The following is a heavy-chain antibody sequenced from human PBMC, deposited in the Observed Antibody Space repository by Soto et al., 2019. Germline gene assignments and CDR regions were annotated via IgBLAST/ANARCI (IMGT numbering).Heavy chain of an antibody. CDR2: IIPIFGTA. V-gene: IGHV1-69*13. CDR3: ARFPDLVVPAATAYYYYGMDV. J-gene: IGHJ6*02. D-gene: IGHD2-2*01. CDR1: GGTFSSYA. Sequence: WASVKVSCKASGGTFSSYAISWVRQAPGQGLEWMGGIIPIFGTANYAQKFQGRVTITADESTSTAYMELSSLRSEDTAVYYCARFPDLVVPAATAYYYYGMDVWGQGTTVTVSS.